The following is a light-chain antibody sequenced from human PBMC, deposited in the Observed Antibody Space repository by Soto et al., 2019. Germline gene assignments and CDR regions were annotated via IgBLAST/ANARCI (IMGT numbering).Light chain of an antibody. CDR1: SNDVGYYDY. Sequence: QSVLTQPPSASGSPGQSVTISCTGTSNDVGYYDYVSWYQQYPGKAPKLMIYEVNKRPSGVPDRFSGSKSGNTAFLTVSGLRAEDEAEYHCGSYAGGNNIVFGTGTKVTVL. V-gene: IGLV2-8*01. J-gene: IGLJ1*01. CDR3: GSYAGGNNIV. CDR2: EVN.